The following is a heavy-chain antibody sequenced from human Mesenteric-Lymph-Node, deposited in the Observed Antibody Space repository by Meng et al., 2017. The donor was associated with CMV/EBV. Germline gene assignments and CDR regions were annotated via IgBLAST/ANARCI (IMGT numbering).Heavy chain of an antibody. CDR1: GGTFSRNA. V-gene: IGHV1-69*10. J-gene: IGHJ4*02. CDR2: IIPVLGIV. CDR3: ARVNQWNYAIAY. Sequence: SVKVSCKASGGTFSRNAISWVRQAPGHGLEWMGGIIPVLGIVNYAQKFQGRAKITADKSTSTAYMELSSLRSEDTAVYYCARVNQWNYAIAYWGQGTLVTVSS. D-gene: IGHD3-9*01.